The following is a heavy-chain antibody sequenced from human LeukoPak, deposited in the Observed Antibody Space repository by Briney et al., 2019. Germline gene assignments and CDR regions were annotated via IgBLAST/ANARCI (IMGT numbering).Heavy chain of an antibody. J-gene: IGHJ4*02. D-gene: IGHD7-27*01. Sequence: PSETLSLTCTVSGGSINTYYWSWSRQPAGTGLEWIGRIYTTTNTNYNPSLKSRVTMSVDPSKYQFSLNLTSETAADTAVYYCTTDRLGDYFDYWGQGILVTVSS. CDR1: GGSINTYY. CDR3: TTDRLGDYFDY. CDR2: IYTTTNT. V-gene: IGHV4-4*07.